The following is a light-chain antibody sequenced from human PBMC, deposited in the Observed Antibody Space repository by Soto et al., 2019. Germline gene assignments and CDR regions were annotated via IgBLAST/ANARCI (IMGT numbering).Light chain of an antibody. Sequence: DIQMTQSPSTLSASVGDRVTITCRASQSIGYWLAWFQQKPGKAPNLLIFRASSLKSGVPSRFSGSGSGTEFTLTISSLQPDDFATYYCQQYNSPGWTFGQGTKVEIK. CDR2: RAS. CDR3: QQYNSPGWT. J-gene: IGKJ1*01. CDR1: QSIGYW. V-gene: IGKV1-5*03.